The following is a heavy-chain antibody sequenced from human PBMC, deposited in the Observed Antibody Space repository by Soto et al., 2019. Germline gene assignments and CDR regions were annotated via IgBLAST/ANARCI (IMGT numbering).Heavy chain of an antibody. V-gene: IGHV4-59*01. CDR1: GGSISSYY. CDR3: ARLPYCGSTSCPFDY. Sequence: QSQTLSLTCTVSGGSISSYYWSWIRQPPGKGLEWIAYIYNSGSTNYNPSLRSRVTISVDTSKNQFSLNLTSVTAADTAVYFCARLPYCGSTSCPFDYWGQGTLVTVSS. D-gene: IGHD2-2*01. J-gene: IGHJ4*02. CDR2: IYNSGST.